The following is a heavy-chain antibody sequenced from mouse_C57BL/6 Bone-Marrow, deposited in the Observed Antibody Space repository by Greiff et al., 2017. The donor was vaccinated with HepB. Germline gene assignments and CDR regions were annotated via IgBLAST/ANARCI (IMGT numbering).Heavy chain of an antibody. J-gene: IGHJ4*01. Sequence: QVQLQQPGAELVKPGASVKLSCKASGYTFTSYWMQWVKQRPGQGLGWIGEIDPSDSYTNYNQKFKGKATLTVDTSSSTAYMQLSSLTSEDSAVYYCARQAGYYDAMDYWGQGTSVTVSS. CDR2: IDPSDSYT. D-gene: IGHD2-2*01. CDR1: GYTFTSYW. CDR3: ARQAGYYDAMDY. V-gene: IGHV1-50*01.